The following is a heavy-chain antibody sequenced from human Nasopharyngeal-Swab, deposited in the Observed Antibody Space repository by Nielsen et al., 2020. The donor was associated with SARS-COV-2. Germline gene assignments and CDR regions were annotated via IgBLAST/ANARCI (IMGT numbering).Heavy chain of an antibody. J-gene: IGHJ6*03. D-gene: IGHD2-2*01. V-gene: IGHV4-59*01. CDR3: AKIVVVPAARVFSYYYYMDV. CDR2: IYYSGST. Sequence: ESLKISCTVSGGSISSYYWSWIRQPPGKGLEWIGYIYYSGSTNYNPSLKSRVTISVDTSKNQFSLKLSSVTAADTAVYYCAKIVVVPAARVFSYYYYMDVWGKGTTVTVSS. CDR1: GGSISSYY.